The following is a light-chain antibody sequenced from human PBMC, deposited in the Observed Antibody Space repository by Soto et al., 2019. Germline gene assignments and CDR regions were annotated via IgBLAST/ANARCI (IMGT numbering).Light chain of an antibody. CDR3: QQYGISPIT. J-gene: IGKJ5*01. V-gene: IGKV3-20*01. CDR2: GAS. Sequence: EIVLTQSPGTLSLSPGERATLSCRASQSVSSSYLAWYQQKPGQAPRLLIYGASSRATGIPDRFSGSGSGTDFTLTISRLEPEDFAVYYWQQYGISPITFGQGKRLEIK. CDR1: QSVSSSY.